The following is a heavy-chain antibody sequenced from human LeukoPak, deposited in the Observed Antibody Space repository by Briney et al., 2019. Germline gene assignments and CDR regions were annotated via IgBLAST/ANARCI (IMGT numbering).Heavy chain of an antibody. CDR3: AREGPVSIGAFDI. D-gene: IGHD2-15*01. J-gene: IGHJ3*02. V-gene: IGHV1-2*04. CDR1: GYTFTGYY. CDR2: INPNSGGT. Sequence: ASVKVSCKASGYTFTGYYMHWVRQAPGQGLEWMGWINPNSGGTNYAQKFQGWVTMTRDTSISTAYMELSRLRSDDTAVYYCAREGPVSIGAFDIWGQGTMVTVSS.